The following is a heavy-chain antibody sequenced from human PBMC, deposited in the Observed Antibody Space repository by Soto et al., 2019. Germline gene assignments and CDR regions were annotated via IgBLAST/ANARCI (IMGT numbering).Heavy chain of an antibody. CDR1: GGSFSGYY. Sequence: QVQLQQWGAGLLKPSETLSLTCAVYGGSFSGYYWSWIRQPPGKGLEWIGEINHSGSTNYNPSLKSRVTISVDTSKNQFSLKLSSVTAADTAVYYCARNGRTVAEFDYWGQGTLVTVSS. J-gene: IGHJ4*02. CDR3: ARNGRTVAEFDY. D-gene: IGHD2-8*01. CDR2: INHSGST. V-gene: IGHV4-34*01.